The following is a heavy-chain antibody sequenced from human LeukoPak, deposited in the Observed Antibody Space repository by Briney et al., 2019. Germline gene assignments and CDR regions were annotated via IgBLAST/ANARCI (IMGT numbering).Heavy chain of an antibody. CDR2: INHSGST. J-gene: IGHJ4*02. Sequence: SETLSLTCAVYGGSFSGYYWSWIRQPPGKGLEWIGEINHSGSTNYNPSLKSRVTISVDTSKNQFSLKLSSVTAADTAVYYCAXXXXXDGYNHTPQFDYWGQGTLVTVSS. D-gene: IGHD5-24*01. V-gene: IGHV4-34*01. CDR1: GGSFSGYY. CDR3: AXXXXXDGYNHTPQFDY.